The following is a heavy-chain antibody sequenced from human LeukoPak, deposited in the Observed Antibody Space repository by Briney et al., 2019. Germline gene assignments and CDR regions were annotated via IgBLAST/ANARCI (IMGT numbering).Heavy chain of an antibody. J-gene: IGHJ4*02. D-gene: IGHD3-22*01. CDR1: GFTFSSYA. Sequence: GGSLRLSCAASGFTFSSYAMSWVRQAPGKGLEWVSAISGSGGSTYYADSVKGRFTISRDNSKNTLYLQMNSLRAEDTAVYYCARDRFYYDSSGYFVDYWGQGTLVTVSS. V-gene: IGHV3-23*01. CDR3: ARDRFYYDSSGYFVDY. CDR2: ISGSGGST.